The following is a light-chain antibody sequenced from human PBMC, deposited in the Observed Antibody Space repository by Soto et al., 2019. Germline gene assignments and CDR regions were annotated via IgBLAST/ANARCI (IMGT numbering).Light chain of an antibody. J-gene: IGLJ3*02. CDR2: RNN. CDR1: SSNIGSNY. V-gene: IGLV1-47*01. Sequence: QSVLTQPPSASGTPGQRVTSACSGSSSNIGSNYVYWYQQLPGTAPKLLIYRNNQRPSGVPDRFSGSKSGTSASLAISGLRSEDEADYYCAAWDDSLSGVFGGGTKVTVL. CDR3: AAWDDSLSGV.